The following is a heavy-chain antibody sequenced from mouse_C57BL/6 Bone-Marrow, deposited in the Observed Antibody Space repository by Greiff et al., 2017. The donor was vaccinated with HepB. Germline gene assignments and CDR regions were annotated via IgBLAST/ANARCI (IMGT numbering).Heavy chain of an antibody. J-gene: IGHJ1*03. D-gene: IGHD1-1*01. V-gene: IGHV3-6*01. CDR3: ARGAYGSSYWYFDV. CDR1: GYSITSGYY. CDR2: ISYDGSN. Sequence: EVQLQESGPGLVKPSQSLSLTCSVPGYSITSGYYWNWIRQFPGNKLEWMGYISYDGSNNYNPSLKNRISITRDTSKNQFFLKLNSVTTEDTATYYCARGAYGSSYWYFDVWGTGTTGTASS.